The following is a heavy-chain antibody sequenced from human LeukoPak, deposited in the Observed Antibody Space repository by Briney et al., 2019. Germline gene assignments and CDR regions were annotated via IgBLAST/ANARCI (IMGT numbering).Heavy chain of an antibody. J-gene: IGHJ4*02. D-gene: IGHD5-24*01. CDR3: ASSRDNFDY. CDR1: GFTFSTYS. Sequence: GGSLRLSCAASGFTFSTYSMNWVRQAPGKGLEWVSYISGSSSTIHYADSVRGRFTISRDNANNSLYLHLNSLRAEDTAVYYCASSRDNFDYWGQGTLVTVSS. CDR2: ISGSSSTI. V-gene: IGHV3-48*04.